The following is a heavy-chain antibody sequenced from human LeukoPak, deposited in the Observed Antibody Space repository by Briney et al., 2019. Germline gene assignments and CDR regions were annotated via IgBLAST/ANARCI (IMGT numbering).Heavy chain of an antibody. V-gene: IGHV3-73*01. J-gene: IGHJ6*03. CDR1: GFTFSGSA. CDR3: TRGYGSGSYYNVANYYYMDV. Sequence: GGSLRLSCAASGFTFSGSAMHWVRQASGKGLEWVGRIRSKANSYATAYAASVRGRFTVSRDDSKNTAYLQMNSLKTEDTAVYYYTRGYGSGSYYNVANYYYMDVWGKGTTVTVSS. CDR2: IRSKANSYAT. D-gene: IGHD3-10*01.